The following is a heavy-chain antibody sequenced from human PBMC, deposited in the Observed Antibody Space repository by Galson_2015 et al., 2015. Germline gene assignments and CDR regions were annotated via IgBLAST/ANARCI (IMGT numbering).Heavy chain of an antibody. CDR3: ARRTMSYSFDY. CDR1: GFSLTTVGVP. J-gene: IGHJ4*02. D-gene: IGHD3-3*01. V-gene: IGHV2-5*01. CDR2: IYWNDEE. Sequence: PALVNPTQPLTLTCTFSGFSLTTVGVPVGWIRQSPGKALEWLALIYWNDEERYSPSLRSRLTITKDTSKNQVVLTMTNVGPVDTATYYCARRTMSYSFDYWVQGTLVTVSP.